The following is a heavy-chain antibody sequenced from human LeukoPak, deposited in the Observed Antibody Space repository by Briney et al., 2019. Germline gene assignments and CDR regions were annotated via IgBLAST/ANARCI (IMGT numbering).Heavy chain of an antibody. D-gene: IGHD5-24*01. V-gene: IGHV1-69*05. Sequence: SVKVSCKASGGTFSSYAISWVRQAPGQGLEWMGGIIGIFGTANYAQKFQGRVTITTDESTSTAYMELSSLRSEDTAVYYCAREVRDGCNLASVYYYYMDVWGNGTTVTVSS. J-gene: IGHJ6*03. CDR3: AREVRDGCNLASVYYYYMDV. CDR1: GGTFSSYA. CDR2: IIGIFGTA.